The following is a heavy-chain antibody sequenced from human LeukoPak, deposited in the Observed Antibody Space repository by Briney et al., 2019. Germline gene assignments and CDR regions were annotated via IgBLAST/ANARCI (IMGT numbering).Heavy chain of an antibody. D-gene: IGHD2-8*01. Sequence: SQTLSLTCTVSGGSISSGSYYWTWLRQPAGKGLEWIGRISTTGSSNYNPSLKSRVTISADTSKNQFPLRLSSVAAAAPAVYSRATARGCSNGVCSSIGLDYWGQGTLVTVSS. J-gene: IGHJ4*02. CDR1: GGSISSGSYY. CDR2: ISTTGSS. V-gene: IGHV4-61*02. CDR3: ATARGCSNGVCSSIGLDY.